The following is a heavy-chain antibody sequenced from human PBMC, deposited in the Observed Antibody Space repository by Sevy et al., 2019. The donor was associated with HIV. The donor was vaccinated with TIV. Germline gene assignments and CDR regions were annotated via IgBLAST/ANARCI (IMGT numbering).Heavy chain of an antibody. D-gene: IGHD5-18*01. Sequence: GESLKISCAASGFTFSSYSMNWVRQAPGKGLEWVSYISSSSSTIYYADSVKGRFTISRDNAKNSLYLQMNSLRAEDTAVYYCARAVDTAMVRVVDYWGQGTLVTVSS. CDR3: ARAVDTAMVRVVDY. J-gene: IGHJ4*02. CDR2: ISSSSSTI. CDR1: GFTFSSYS. V-gene: IGHV3-48*01.